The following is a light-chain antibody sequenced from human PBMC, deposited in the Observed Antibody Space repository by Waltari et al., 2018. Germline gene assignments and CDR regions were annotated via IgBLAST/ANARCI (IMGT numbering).Light chain of an antibody. J-gene: IGKJ1*01. CDR1: QSVSRT. V-gene: IGKV3-20*01. Sequence: EIVLTQSPGTLSLYLGERATLSCRASQSVSRTLAWYQQNPGQAPRLLIYDASTRATGIPDRFSGSGSGTDFSLTISRLEPEDFAVYYCQKYGTLPATFGQGTKVEVK. CDR3: QKYGTLPAT. CDR2: DAS.